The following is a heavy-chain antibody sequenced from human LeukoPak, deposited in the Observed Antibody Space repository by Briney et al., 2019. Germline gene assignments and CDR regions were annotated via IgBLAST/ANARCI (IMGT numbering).Heavy chain of an antibody. CDR2: IYHGGST. CDR3: ARDRSGYGS. J-gene: IGHJ4*02. Sequence: SETLSLTCAVSGYSISSGYYWGWIRQPPGKGLEWIGSIYHGGSTYYNPSLKSRVTISVDTSKNQFSLKLSSVTAADTAVYYCARDRSGYGSWGEGTLVTASS. CDR1: GYSISSGYY. V-gene: IGHV4-38-2*02. D-gene: IGHD5-12*01.